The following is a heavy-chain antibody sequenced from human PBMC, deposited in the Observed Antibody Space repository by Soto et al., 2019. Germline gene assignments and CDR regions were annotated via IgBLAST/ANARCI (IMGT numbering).Heavy chain of an antibody. D-gene: IGHD2-15*01. CDR3: TRVSPDCSDGSCYPLN. V-gene: IGHV3-49*03. J-gene: IGHJ4*02. CDR1: GFTFSSYW. Sequence: GGSLRLSCAASGFTFSSYWMSWFRQAPGKGLQWVSFIRSNIYDGTTEYAASVKDRFSISRDDSKTIAYLQMGSLKTEDTGVYYCTRVSPDCSDGSCYPLNWGQGTLVTVSS. CDR2: IRSNIYDGTT.